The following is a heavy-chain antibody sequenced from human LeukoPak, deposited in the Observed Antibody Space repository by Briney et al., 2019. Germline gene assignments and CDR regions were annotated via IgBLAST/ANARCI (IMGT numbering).Heavy chain of an antibody. D-gene: IGHD2-8*01. J-gene: IGHJ2*01. CDR3: AQSTSMRYFFDL. CDR1: GFTFNTYS. CDR2: VSGSGGRT. Sequence: PGGSLRLSCAASGFTFNTYSMNWVRQAPGKGLEWVSSVSGSGGRTFFADSVKGRFTVSRDNSVFLQMNSLRVEDTALYYCAQSTSMRYFFDLWGRGTLVTVSS. V-gene: IGHV3-23*01.